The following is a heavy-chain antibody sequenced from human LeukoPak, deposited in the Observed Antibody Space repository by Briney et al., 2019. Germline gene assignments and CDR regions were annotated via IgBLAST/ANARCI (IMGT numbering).Heavy chain of an antibody. Sequence: PSETLSLTCAVYGGSFSGYYWSWIRQPPGKGLEWIGEINHSGSTNSNPPLKSRVTISVDTSKKQFSPKRSSLTPADTSLYYRATGDYYYSSGYYYGSYYYYYHMDVWGKGTTVTVSS. CDR3: ATGDYYYSSGYYYGSYYYYYHMDV. CDR2: INHSGST. J-gene: IGHJ6*03. V-gene: IGHV4-34*01. CDR1: GGSFSGYY. D-gene: IGHD3-22*01.